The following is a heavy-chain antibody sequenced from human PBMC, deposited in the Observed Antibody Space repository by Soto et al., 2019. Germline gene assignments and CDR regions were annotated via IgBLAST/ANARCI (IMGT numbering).Heavy chain of an antibody. J-gene: IGHJ6*02. CDR2: ISSCGSTI. V-gene: IGHV3-48*03. CDR3: ASSRARGYSAYDCVGYYYGMGG. D-gene: IGHD5-12*01. CDR1: GFTFSSYE. Sequence: PAGSLRLSCPASGFTFSSYEMNWVRQAPGKGHEGVSYISSCGSTIYYADSVKGRFTISRDHAKNSLYLQINSLRAEDTAAYYCASSRARGYSAYDCVGYYYGMGGSDPGATGT.